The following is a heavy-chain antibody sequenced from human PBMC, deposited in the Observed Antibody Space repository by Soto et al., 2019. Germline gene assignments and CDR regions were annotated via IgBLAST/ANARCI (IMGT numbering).Heavy chain of an antibody. V-gene: IGHV4-39*01. CDR2: IYYSGST. J-gene: IGHJ4*02. D-gene: IGHD5-12*01. CDR3: VSLGSGYGGYDWDY. CDR1: GSAIRTSSYN. Sequence: SDTLSRTYILSGSAIRTSSYNRSWNRHPPGQGLEWIGSIYYSGSTYYNPSLKSRVTIPVDPATNQFSLKLSSMTAADTAVHHCVSLGSGYGGYDWDYWGQGALVIV.